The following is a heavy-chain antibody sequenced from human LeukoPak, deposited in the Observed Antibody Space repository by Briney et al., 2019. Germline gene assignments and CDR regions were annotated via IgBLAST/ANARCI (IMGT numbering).Heavy chain of an antibody. D-gene: IGHD2-15*01. J-gene: IGHJ4*03. Sequence: AESLKISCKGSGFSFTNYWIGWVRQMPGKGLEWMGTIYPVDFDTRYSPSFQGQVTTSADRSISTAYLQWSSLKASDTAMYYCARGYCSGDPCYLDYWGQGTLVTVSS. CDR1: GFSFTNYW. CDR2: IYPVDFDT. CDR3: ARGYCSGDPCYLDY. V-gene: IGHV5-51*01.